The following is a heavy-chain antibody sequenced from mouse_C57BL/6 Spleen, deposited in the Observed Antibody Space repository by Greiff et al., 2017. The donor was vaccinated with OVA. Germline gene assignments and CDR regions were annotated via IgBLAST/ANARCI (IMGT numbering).Heavy chain of an antibody. V-gene: IGHV1-50*01. J-gene: IGHJ2*02. CDR2: IDPSDSNT. CDR3: SRANSSGYVLGY. Sequence: QVQLQQPGAELVKPGASVKLSCKASGYTFTSYWMQWVKQRPGQGLKWIGEIDPSDSNTNSNQKFKGKATFTVDTSSRTAYMQLRSLTSEDSAVYYCSRANSSGYVLGYWGQGTSLTVSS. D-gene: IGHD3-2*02. CDR1: GYTFTSYW.